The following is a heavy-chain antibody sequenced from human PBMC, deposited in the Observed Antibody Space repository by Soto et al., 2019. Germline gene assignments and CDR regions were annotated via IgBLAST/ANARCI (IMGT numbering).Heavy chain of an antibody. CDR3: AKGFSSSGLRLAFDY. V-gene: IGHV3-23*01. D-gene: IGHD3-22*01. J-gene: IGHJ4*02. CDR2: ISDTGRTT. CDR1: GFTFSTYG. Sequence: HPGGSLRLSCAASGFTFSTYGMGWVRQAPGKGLEWVSGISDTGRTTSYVDSVKGRFTISRDTSKNTLHLQMNSLRVEDTAVYFCAKGFSSSGLRLAFDYWGQGTMVPVYS.